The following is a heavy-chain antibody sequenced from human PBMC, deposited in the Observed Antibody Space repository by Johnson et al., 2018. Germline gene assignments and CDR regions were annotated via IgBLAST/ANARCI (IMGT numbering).Heavy chain of an antibody. Sequence: QVQLVESGGGVVQSGRSLRLSCVVSGFTFNSYGMHWVRQAPGKGLEWVAVISYDGNNKYYADSVKGRFTSSRVNSKNTLYLQINRLRSEDTAVYYCARDVTGTPSYYYYGMDVWGQGATVTVSS. CDR2: ISYDGNNK. D-gene: IGHD1-20*01. J-gene: IGHJ6*02. V-gene: IGHV3-30*03. CDR1: GFTFNSYG. CDR3: ARDVTGTPSYYYYGMDV.